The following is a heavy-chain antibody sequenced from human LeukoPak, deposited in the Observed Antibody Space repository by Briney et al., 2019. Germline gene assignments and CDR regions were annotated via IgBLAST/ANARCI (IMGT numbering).Heavy chain of an antibody. V-gene: IGHV4-31*03. D-gene: IGHD1/OR15-1a*01. CDR3: ARGRNRSYYYYMDV. CDR2: IYYSGST. J-gene: IGHJ6*03. CDR1: GGSISSGGYY. Sequence: SQTLSLTCTVSGGSISSGGYYWSWIRQHPGKGLEWIGYIYYSGSTYYNPSLKSRVTISVDTSKNQFSLKLSSVTAADTAVYYCARGRNRSYYYYMDVWGKGTTVTVSS.